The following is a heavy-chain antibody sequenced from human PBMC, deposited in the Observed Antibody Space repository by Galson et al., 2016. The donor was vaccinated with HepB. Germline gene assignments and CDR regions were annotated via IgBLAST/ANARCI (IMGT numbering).Heavy chain of an antibody. CDR3: GKDWGSLWESSGKGMDV. V-gene: IGHV3-43*01. J-gene: IGHJ6*02. CDR2: ISWDGRSP. CDR1: GFTVSSNC. D-gene: IGHD3-10*01. Sequence: LRLSCAASGFTVSSNCMSWVRQAPGKGLEWVALISWDGRSPDYADSVRGRFTISRDNRQNILYLEMNSLTTEDTALYYCGKDWGSLWESSGKGMDVWGQGTTVIVSS.